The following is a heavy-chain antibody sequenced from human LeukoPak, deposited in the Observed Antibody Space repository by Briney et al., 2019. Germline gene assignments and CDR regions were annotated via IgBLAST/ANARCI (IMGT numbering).Heavy chain of an antibody. CDR3: PTAYGIRYFDT. J-gene: IGHJ4*02. V-gene: IGHV3-33*01. D-gene: IGHD3-9*01. Sequence: PGGSLRLSCAASGFIFSSYGMHWVRQAPGKGLEWVAVIWSDASNTYYVDSVKGRFTISRDNSKNTLYLQMNSLRAEDTAVYYFPTAYGIRYFDTWGQGTLVTVSS. CDR2: IWSDASNT. CDR1: GFIFSSYG.